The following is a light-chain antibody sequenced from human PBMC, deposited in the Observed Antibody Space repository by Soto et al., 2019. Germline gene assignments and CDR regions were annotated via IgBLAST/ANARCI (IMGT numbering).Light chain of an antibody. J-gene: IGKJ2*01. V-gene: IGKV3-20*01. Sequence: EVVLTQSPVTLSLSPGERATLSGRASQSVSNNYFAWYQQKPGQAPRLLIFGSSDRSTGIPDRFSGSGSGTDFTLTISRLEPEDFAVYYCQQYGSSPPYTFGQGTKLEIK. CDR3: QQYGSSPPYT. CDR1: QSVSNNY. CDR2: GSS.